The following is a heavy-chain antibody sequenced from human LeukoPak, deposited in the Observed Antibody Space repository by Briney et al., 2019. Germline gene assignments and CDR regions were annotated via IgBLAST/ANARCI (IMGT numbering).Heavy chain of an antibody. CDR1: GFTFSYFG. V-gene: IGHV3-30*03. CDR2: ISYDGSDK. J-gene: IGHJ4*02. D-gene: IGHD2-2*01. CDR3: ARRGDCSSGSTCYDFDY. Sequence: PGGSLRLSCAASGFTFSYFGIHWVRQAPGKGLEWVALISYDGSDKYYADSVKGRFTISRDNSKNTLYLQMNSLRAGDTAVYYCARRGDCSSGSTCYDFDYWGQGTLVTVSS.